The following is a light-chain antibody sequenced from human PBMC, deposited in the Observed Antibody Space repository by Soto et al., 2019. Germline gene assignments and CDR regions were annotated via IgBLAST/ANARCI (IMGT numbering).Light chain of an antibody. CDR1: QSISSY. CDR2: AAS. CDR3: QQSNSTPPCT. V-gene: IGKV1-39*01. Sequence: IQMTQSPSSLSASVGDRVTITCRASQSISSYLNWYQQKPGKAPKLLIYAASSLQSGVPSRFSCSGSGTDFTLTISSLQPEDFETYYCQQSNSTPPCTFGPGTKGAI. J-gene: IGKJ3*01.